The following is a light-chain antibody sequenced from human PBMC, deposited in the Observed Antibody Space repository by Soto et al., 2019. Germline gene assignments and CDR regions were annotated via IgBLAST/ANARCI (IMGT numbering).Light chain of an antibody. J-gene: IGLJ1*01. CDR2: GNI. CDR3: QSYDTSLGFV. V-gene: IGLV1-40*01. CDR1: SSNMGADYD. Sequence: QSVLTQPPSVSGAPGQRVTFSCFGSSSNMGADYDVHWYQQLPGTAPKLLIYGNINRPSGVPDRFSGSKSGASAALAITGLQPEDEADYYCQSYDTSLGFVFGTGTKVTVL.